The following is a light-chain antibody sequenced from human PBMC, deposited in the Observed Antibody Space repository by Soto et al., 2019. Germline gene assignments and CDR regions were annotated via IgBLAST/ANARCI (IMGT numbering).Light chain of an antibody. J-gene: IGKJ1*01. CDR1: QSVSSSY. Sequence: EIVLTQFSGTLSLSPGEGATLSCRASQSVSSSYLAWYQQKPGQAPRLLIYGASSRATGIPDRFIGSGSGTDCTLTISRLEPEDVSVYFCQVYGSSSKTFGQGTKVDI. CDR2: GAS. CDR3: QVYGSSSKT. V-gene: IGKV3-20*01.